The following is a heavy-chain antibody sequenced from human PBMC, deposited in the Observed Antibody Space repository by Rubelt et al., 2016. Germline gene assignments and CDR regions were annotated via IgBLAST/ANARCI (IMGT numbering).Heavy chain of an antibody. CDR2: IYYSGST. J-gene: IGHJ5*02. Sequence: QVQLQESGPGLVKPSETLSLTCTVSGGSISSYYWSWIWQPPGKGLEWIGYIYYSGSTNYNPSLKSRVTISVDTSKNHFSLKLSSVTAADTAVYYCARRRITMVRGVICNWFDPWGQGTLVTVSS. D-gene: IGHD3-10*01. CDR3: ARRRITMVRGVICNWFDP. V-gene: IGHV4-59*08. CDR1: GGSISSYY.